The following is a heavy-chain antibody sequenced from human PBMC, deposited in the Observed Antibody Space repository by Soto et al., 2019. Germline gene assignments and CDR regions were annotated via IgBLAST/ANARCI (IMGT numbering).Heavy chain of an antibody. Sequence: EVQLVESGGGLVQPGRSLRLSCAASGFNLDDYGMHWVRQAPGRGLEWVSGINWNGGSIDYADSVKGRFTISRDNAKNSLYLQVNSLRPEDTALYYCVKDISRGITPRGAFNMWGQGTMVTVSS. D-gene: IGHD3-10*01. CDR2: INWNGGSI. V-gene: IGHV3-9*01. J-gene: IGHJ3*02. CDR1: GFNLDDYG. CDR3: VKDISRGITPRGAFNM.